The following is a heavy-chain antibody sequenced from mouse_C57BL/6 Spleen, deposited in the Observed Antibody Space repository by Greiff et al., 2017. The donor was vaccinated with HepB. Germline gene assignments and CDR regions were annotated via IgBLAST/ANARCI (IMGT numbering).Heavy chain of an antibody. D-gene: IGHD1-1*01. CDR3: ARERDGSFDY. J-gene: IGHJ2*01. CDR2: INPNNGGT. V-gene: IGHV1-26*01. CDR1: GYTFTDYY. Sequence: EVQLQQSGPELVKPGASVKISCKASGYTFTDYYMNWVKQSHGKSLEWIGDINPNNGGTSYNQKFKGKATLTVDKSSSTAYMELRSLTSEDSAVYYCARERDGSFDYWGQGTTLTVSS.